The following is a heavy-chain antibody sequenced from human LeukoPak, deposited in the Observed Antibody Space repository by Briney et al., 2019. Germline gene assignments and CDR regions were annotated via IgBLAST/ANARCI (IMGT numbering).Heavy chain of an antibody. J-gene: IGHJ4*02. CDR1: GYTFTFYY. Sequence: ASVTVSFTASGYTFTFYYMHWVRQAHGQGQEWMGWINPNSGGTNYAKKFQGRVTMTRDTSISTAYMELSRLRSDDTAVYYCARVVDYSNYYFDYWGQGTLVTVSS. V-gene: IGHV1-2*02. D-gene: IGHD4-11*01. CDR3: ARVVDYSNYYFDY. CDR2: INPNSGGT.